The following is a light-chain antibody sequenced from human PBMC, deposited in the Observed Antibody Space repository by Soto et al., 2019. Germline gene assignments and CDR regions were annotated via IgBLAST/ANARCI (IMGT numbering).Light chain of an antibody. CDR3: SSYTSSSTL. CDR1: SSDVGSYNY. Sequence: QSVLTQPASVSGSPGQSITICCTGTSSDVGSYNYVSWYQQHPGKAPKLMIYEVSDRPSGISSRFSGSKSGNTASLTISGLQTEDEADYYCSSYTSSSTLFGTGTKVTVL. J-gene: IGLJ1*01. CDR2: EVS. V-gene: IGLV2-14*01.